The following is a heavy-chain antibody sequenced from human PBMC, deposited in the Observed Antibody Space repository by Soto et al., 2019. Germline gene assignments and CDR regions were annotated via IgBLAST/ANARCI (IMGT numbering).Heavy chain of an antibody. V-gene: IGHV3-30*04. D-gene: IGHD3-3*01. Sequence: LRLSCAASGFTFSRYAIHWVRLTPGRGLEWVLAISRDGSYIYYTDSVKGRFTVSRDNSKNTVFVQMNRLIPDDTALYFCARTRNGGVADSFDSWGQGTRVTVSS. CDR2: ISRDGSYI. J-gene: IGHJ5*01. CDR3: ARTRNGGVADSFDS. CDR1: GFTFSRYA.